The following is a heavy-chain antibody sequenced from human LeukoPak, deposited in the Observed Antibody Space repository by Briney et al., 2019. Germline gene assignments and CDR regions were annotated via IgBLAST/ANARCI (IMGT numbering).Heavy chain of an antibody. V-gene: IGHV3-74*03. J-gene: IGHJ4*02. D-gene: IGHD2-21*01. CDR3: IRDEALWRLDY. Sequence: GGALRLSCAASGFTFSNHWMHWVRQAPGKGLVWVSRIDEGGSNAMYADSVKGRFSISRDNAKNTVNLQMNSLRAEDTGVYYCIRDEALWRLDYWGQGTLVTVSS. CDR1: GFTFSNHW. CDR2: IDEGGSNA.